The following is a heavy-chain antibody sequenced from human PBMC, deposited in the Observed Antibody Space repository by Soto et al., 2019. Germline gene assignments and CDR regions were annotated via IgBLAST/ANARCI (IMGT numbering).Heavy chain of an antibody. D-gene: IGHD1-7*01. V-gene: IGHV1-69*06. CDR2: IIPVFGSP. Sequence: VQLVQSGAEVKKPGSSVRVSCETSGDTFTSHTVNWLRQAPGQGLEWMGGIIPVFGSPNYAEKFQGRLTITADTSTNTAHMELRRLKSEDTAVYFCARDITGTNNWFDPWGQGTLVTVSS. CDR1: GDTFTSHT. CDR3: ARDITGTNNWFDP. J-gene: IGHJ5*02.